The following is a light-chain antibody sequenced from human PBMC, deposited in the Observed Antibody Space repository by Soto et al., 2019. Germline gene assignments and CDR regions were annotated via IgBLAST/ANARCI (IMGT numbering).Light chain of an antibody. V-gene: IGKV3-15*01. CDR2: GAS. J-gene: IGKJ1*01. CDR1: QSVNSN. Sequence: EIVMTQSPVTLSVSPGERATLSCRAIQSVNSNLAWYQQKPGQAPRLLIYGASTRATGIPARFSGSGSGTDLTLTISRLEPEDFAVYYCQGYGNSRTFGQGTKVDIK. CDR3: QGYGNSRT.